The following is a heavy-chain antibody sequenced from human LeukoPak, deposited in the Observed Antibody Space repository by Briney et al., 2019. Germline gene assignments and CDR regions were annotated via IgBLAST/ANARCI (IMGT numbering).Heavy chain of an antibody. Sequence: SETLSLTCTVSGGSISSYYWSWIPQPPGKGLEWIGYIYYSGSTNYNPSLKSRVTISVDTSKNQFSLKLSSVTAADTAVYYCAGQYCSGGSCQLDCWGQGTLVTVSS. CDR3: AGQYCSGGSCQLDC. CDR1: GGSISSYY. CDR2: IYYSGST. D-gene: IGHD2-15*01. V-gene: IGHV4-59*01. J-gene: IGHJ4*02.